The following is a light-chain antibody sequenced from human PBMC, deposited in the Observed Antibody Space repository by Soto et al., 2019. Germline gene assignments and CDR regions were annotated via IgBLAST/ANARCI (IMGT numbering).Light chain of an antibody. Sequence: EVVLTQSPVTLSLSPGERATLSCRASQSFRGLLAWYQQKPGQAPRLLIYDAYNRATGIPPRFSGSGSGTDFTVTISSLEPEDSAVYYCQQRHMWPITFGQGKGLEIK. CDR1: QSFRGL. CDR2: DAY. J-gene: IGKJ5*01. CDR3: QQRHMWPIT. V-gene: IGKV3-11*01.